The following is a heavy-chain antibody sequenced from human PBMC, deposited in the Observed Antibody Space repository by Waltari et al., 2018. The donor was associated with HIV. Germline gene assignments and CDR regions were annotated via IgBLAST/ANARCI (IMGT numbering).Heavy chain of an antibody. J-gene: IGHJ4*02. Sequence: QLQLQESGPGLVKPSETLSLTCTVSGGSISSSSYYWGWIRQPPGKGLEWIGSIYYSGSTYYNPSLKSRVTISVDTSKNQFSLKLSSVTAADTAVYYCARGFRGNYGLDYWGQGTLVTVSS. CDR3: ARGFRGNYGLDY. CDR2: IYYSGST. CDR1: GGSISSSSYY. D-gene: IGHD1-7*01. V-gene: IGHV4-39*07.